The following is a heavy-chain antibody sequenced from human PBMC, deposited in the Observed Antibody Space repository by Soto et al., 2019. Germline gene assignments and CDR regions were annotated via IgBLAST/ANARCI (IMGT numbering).Heavy chain of an antibody. CDR3: ARGVMGGGGWVRNNWFDP. D-gene: IGHD2-15*01. Sequence: QVQLQESGPGLVKPSQTLSLTCTVSGGSISSGDYYWSWIRQPPGKGLEWIAYIYYSGNTYYNPSLKSRVTISVDTSKNQFSLKMSSVTAADTAVYFCARGVMGGGGWVRNNWFDPWGQGTLVIVSS. J-gene: IGHJ5*02. V-gene: IGHV4-30-4*01. CDR2: IYYSGNT. CDR1: GGSISSGDYY.